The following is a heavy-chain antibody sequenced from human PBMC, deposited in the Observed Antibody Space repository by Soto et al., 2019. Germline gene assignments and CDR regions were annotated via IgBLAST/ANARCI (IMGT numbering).Heavy chain of an antibody. D-gene: IGHD6-19*01. V-gene: IGHV3-53*01. CDR1: GFTVSSNY. CDR2: IYSGGST. J-gene: IGHJ4*02. Sequence: TVGSLSLSCAVSGFTVSSNYMSWVRQAQRKGLGWVSVIYSGGSTYYEDSVKGRFTITRDNSKNTLYLQMNSLRAEDTAVYYCASSSSSGWYGYYFDYWGQGTLVTVSS. CDR3: ASSSSSGWYGYYFDY.